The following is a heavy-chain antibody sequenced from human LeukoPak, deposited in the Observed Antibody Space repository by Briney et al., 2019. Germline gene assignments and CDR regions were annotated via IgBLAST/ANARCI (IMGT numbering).Heavy chain of an antibody. J-gene: IGHJ5*02. CDR3: ARPYYYDSRIDP. Sequence: SETLSLACTVSGGSISSGDYYWSWIRQPPGKGLEWIGYFYYSGSTYYNPSLKSRVTISVDTSKNQFSLKLSSVTAADTAVYYCARPYYYDSRIDPWGQGTLVTVSS. CDR2: FYYSGST. CDR1: GGSISSGDYY. D-gene: IGHD3-22*01. V-gene: IGHV4-30-4*08.